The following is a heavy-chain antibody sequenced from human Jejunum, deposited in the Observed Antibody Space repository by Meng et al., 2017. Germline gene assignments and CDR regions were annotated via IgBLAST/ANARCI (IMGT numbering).Heavy chain of an antibody. CDR1: WDRLSCNSAA. D-gene: IGHD6-13*01. CDR2: TYYRSKWYN. V-gene: IGHV6-1*01. Sequence: VLLNPSGRGLVKPSQPLAPPCAIAWDRLSCNSAAWNWIRQSPSRGLEWLGRTYYRSKWYNDYAESVKSRITINPDTSKNQFSLQLNSVTPEDTAVYYCVRTSNWSLDYWGQGTLFTVSS. CDR3: VRTSNWSLDY. J-gene: IGHJ4*01.